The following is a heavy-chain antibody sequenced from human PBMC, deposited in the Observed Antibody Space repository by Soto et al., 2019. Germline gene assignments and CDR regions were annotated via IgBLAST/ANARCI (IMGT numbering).Heavy chain of an antibody. D-gene: IGHD2-15*01. V-gene: IGHV1-46*01. CDR3: ARGRYCSGGSCINYGMDV. Sequence: ASVKVSCKXSGYTFTSYYMHWVRQAPGQGLEWMGIINPSGGSTSYAQKFQGRVTMTRDTSTSTVYMELSSLRSEDTAVYYCARGRYCSGGSCINYGMDVWGQGTTVTVLL. CDR2: INPSGGST. CDR1: GYTFTSYY. J-gene: IGHJ6*02.